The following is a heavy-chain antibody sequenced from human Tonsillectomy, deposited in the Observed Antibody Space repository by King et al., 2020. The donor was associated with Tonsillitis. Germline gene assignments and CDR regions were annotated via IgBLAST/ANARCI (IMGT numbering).Heavy chain of an antibody. J-gene: IGHJ5*02. CDR2: IYNSGST. D-gene: IGHD1-26*01. CDR1: GGSISSGGYW. V-gene: IGHV4-31*03. CDR3: AREVGGVLGWVDP. Sequence: VQLQESGPGLVKPSQTLSLTCTVSGGSISSGGYWWSWIRQHPGKGLEWIGYIYNSGSTYYNPSLKSRVTISIDTSKNQFSLKLSSVAAADTAVYYCAREVGGVLGWVDPWGQGTLVTVSS.